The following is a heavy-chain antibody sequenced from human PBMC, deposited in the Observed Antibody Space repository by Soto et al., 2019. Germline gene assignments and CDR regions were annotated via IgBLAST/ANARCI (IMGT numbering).Heavy chain of an antibody. D-gene: IGHD3-10*01. J-gene: IGHJ4*02. Sequence: QVHLVESGGDLVKPGGSLRLSCAVSGVTSSDFYMSWIRQAPGRGLEWVSYINSGGSTISYADSVRGRFTISRDNAKNTLFLQMDSLRAEDTAVYYCVGEGTYGSGRNFEYWGQGTLVTVSS. CDR3: VGEGTYGSGRNFEY. CDR2: INSGGSTI. CDR1: GVTSSDFY. V-gene: IGHV3-11*01.